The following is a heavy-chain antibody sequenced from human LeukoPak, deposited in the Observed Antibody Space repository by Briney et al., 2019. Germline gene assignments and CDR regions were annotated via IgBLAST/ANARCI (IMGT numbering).Heavy chain of an antibody. D-gene: IGHD1-14*01. CDR2: IYSTGTN. CDR3: ARDQQYHRPAGWFDP. CDR1: GGSISGYY. J-gene: IGHJ5*02. Sequence: TPSETLSLTCTVSGGSISGYYWSWIRQSAGKGLEWIGHIYSTGTNNYNPSLRSRVTISVDASKNQFSLELNSVTAADTAVYYCARDQQYHRPAGWFDPWGQGTLVTVSS. V-gene: IGHV4-4*07.